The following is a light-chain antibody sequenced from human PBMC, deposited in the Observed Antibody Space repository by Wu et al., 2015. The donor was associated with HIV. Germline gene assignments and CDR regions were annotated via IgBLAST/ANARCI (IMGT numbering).Light chain of an antibody. CDR2: AAS. CDR1: QDISSS. Sequence: DIQMTQSPSSLSASAGDRVTITCRASQDISSSLAWYQQKPGKAPKVLLYAASRLESGVPSRFSGSGSGTHYTLTITSLQPEDFATYYCQQYYTTPPWTFGQGTKVEIK. J-gene: IGKJ1*01. V-gene: IGKV1-NL1*01. CDR3: QQYYTTPPWT.